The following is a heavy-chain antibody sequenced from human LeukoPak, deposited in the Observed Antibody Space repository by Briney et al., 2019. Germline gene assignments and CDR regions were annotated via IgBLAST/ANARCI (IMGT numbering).Heavy chain of an antibody. J-gene: IGHJ3*02. CDR1: GLTVSSNY. CDR3: ARDGRVGATRLNI. D-gene: IGHD1-26*01. CDR2: IYSDDST. Sequence: PGGSLRLSCAASGLTVSSNYMSWVRQAPGKGLEWVSVIYSDDSTYYADSVRGRFTISRDNSKNTLYLQMNSLRVEDTAVYYCARDGRVGATRLNIWGQGTMVTVSS. V-gene: IGHV3-66*02.